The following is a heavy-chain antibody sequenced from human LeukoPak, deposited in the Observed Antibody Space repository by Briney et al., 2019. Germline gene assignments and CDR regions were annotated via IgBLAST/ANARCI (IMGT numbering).Heavy chain of an antibody. CDR3: ARVGFGELVGAFDI. Sequence: PSETLSLTCTVSGGSISSYYWSWIRQPPGQGLEWIGYIYYSGSTNYNPSLKSRVTISVDTSKNQFSLKLSSVTAADSAVSYCARVGFGELVGAFDIWGQGTMVTVSS. J-gene: IGHJ3*02. V-gene: IGHV4-59*01. CDR1: GGSISSYY. CDR2: IYYSGST. D-gene: IGHD3-10*01.